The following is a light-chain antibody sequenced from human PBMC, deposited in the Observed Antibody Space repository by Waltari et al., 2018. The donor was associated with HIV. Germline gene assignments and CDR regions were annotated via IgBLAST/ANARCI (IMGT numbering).Light chain of an antibody. CDR2: GAS. CDR1: QTVDRNC. Sequence: EIVLTPSPGTLSLSPGERATLSCRASQTVDRNCLAWYQQTPGQAPRLLIYGASSRATGVPDRFSGSGSGTDFTLTISRLEPEDFAVFYCQQYSIAPWTFGQGTKVEV. CDR3: QQYSIAPWT. J-gene: IGKJ1*01. V-gene: IGKV3-20*01.